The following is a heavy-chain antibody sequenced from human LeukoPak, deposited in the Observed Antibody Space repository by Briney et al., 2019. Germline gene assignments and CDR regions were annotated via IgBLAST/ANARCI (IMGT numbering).Heavy chain of an antibody. CDR3: ARQNSGYSYGLRPFDY. V-gene: IGHV4-59*08. J-gene: IGHJ4*02. CDR2: IYHSGST. D-gene: IGHD5-18*01. CDR1: GGSISSYY. Sequence: SETLSLTCTVSGGSISSYYWGWIRQPPGKGLEWIGSIYHSGSTNYSPSLKSRVTISVDTSKNQFSLKLSSVTAADTAVYYCARQNSGYSYGLRPFDYWGQGTLVTVSS.